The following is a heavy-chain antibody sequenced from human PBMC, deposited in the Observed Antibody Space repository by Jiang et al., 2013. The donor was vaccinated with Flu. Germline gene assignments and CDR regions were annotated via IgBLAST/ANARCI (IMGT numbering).Heavy chain of an antibody. CDR2: ISTAGRTI. V-gene: IGHV3-11*01. Sequence: YISTAGRTIYYADSVKGRFTISRDNAKNSLHLQMNSLRVEDTAVYYCARDVMVASTRLRDYYYGMDVWGQGTTVTVSS. D-gene: IGHD2-15*01. CDR3: ARDVMVASTRLRDYYYGMDV. J-gene: IGHJ6*02.